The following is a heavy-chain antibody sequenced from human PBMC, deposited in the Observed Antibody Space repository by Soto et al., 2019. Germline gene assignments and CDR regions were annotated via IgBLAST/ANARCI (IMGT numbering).Heavy chain of an antibody. Sequence: EVQLLEFGGGLVQPGGSLRLSCSASGLTFNNQGMSWVRQAPGKGLEWVASGRGSGERTYYAESVKGRFTISRDNSKSTLYLQMNSLRAEDTAIYYCAQGCFGELLFPKWGQGTLVSVSS. J-gene: IGHJ4*02. CDR3: AQGCFGELLFPK. CDR1: GLTFNNQG. CDR2: GRGSGERT. D-gene: IGHD3-10*01. V-gene: IGHV3-23*01.